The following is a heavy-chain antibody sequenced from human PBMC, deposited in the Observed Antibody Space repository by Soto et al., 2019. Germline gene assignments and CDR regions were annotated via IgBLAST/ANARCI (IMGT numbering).Heavy chain of an antibody. J-gene: IGHJ4*02. D-gene: IGHD6-6*01. CDR1: GGSISSGGYY. Sequence: PSETLSLTCTVSGGSISSGGYYWSWIRQHPGKGLEWIGYIYYSGSTYYNPSLKSRVTISVDTSKNQFSLKLSSVTAADTAVYYFARDLIAARPGETHYYFDYWGQGTLVTVSS. CDR2: IYYSGST. CDR3: ARDLIAARPGETHYYFDY. V-gene: IGHV4-31*03.